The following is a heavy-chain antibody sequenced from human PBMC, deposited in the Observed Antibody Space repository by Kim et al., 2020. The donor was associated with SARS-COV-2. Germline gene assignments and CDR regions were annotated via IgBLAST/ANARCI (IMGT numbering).Heavy chain of an antibody. Sequence: DKYYEDSVRGRFTIARDNAKNSLYLQMSSLRAEDTAVYYCARDREYYYMDVGGKGTTVTVSS. CDR3: ARDREYYYMDV. J-gene: IGHJ6*03. V-gene: IGHV3-7*01. CDR2: DK. D-gene: IGHD1-26*01.